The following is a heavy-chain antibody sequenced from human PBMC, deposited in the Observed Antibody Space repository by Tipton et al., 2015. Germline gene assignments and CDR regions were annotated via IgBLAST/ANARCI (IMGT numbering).Heavy chain of an antibody. CDR1: GGSVSSGSYY. CDR3: ARGTYGGYIQSH. V-gene: IGHV4-61*01. Sequence: TLSLTCTVSGGSVSSGSYYWSWIRQSPGKGLEWIGEINYSATTHYNPSLGSRVTISVDTSKNQFSLNLTSVTAADTAFYYCARGTYGGYIQSHWGQGTPVTVSS. D-gene: IGHD4-17*01. CDR2: INYSATT. J-gene: IGHJ4*02.